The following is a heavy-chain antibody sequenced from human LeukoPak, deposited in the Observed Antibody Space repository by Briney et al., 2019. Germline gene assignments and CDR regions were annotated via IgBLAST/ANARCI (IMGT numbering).Heavy chain of an antibody. CDR3: ARSSS. CDR2: ISYDGSNK. J-gene: IGHJ4*02. CDR1: GFTFSSYA. Sequence: GRSLRLSCAASGFTFSSYAMHWVRQAPGKGLEWVAVISYDGSNKYYAGSVKGRFTISRDNSKNTLYLQMNSLRAEDTAVYYCARSSSWGQGTLVTVSS. V-gene: IGHV3-30*01.